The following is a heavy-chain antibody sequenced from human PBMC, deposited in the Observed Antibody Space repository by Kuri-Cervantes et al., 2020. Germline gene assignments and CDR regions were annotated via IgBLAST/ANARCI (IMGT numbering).Heavy chain of an antibody. CDR1: GFTFDDYG. J-gene: IGHJ4*02. Sequence: GESLKISCAASGFTFDDYGMSWVRQAPGKGLEWVSVIYSGGSTYYADSVKGRFTISRDNSKNTLYLQMNSLRAEDTAVYYCAVAVAGTYWGQGTLVTVSS. D-gene: IGHD6-19*01. CDR3: AVAVAGTY. V-gene: IGHV3-53*01. CDR2: IYSGGST.